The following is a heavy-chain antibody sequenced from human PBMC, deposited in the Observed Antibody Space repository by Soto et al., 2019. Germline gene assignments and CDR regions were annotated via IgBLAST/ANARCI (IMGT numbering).Heavy chain of an antibody. Sequence: SETLSLTCAVYGGSFSGYYWSWIRQPPGKGLEWIGEINHSGSTNYNPSLKSRVTISVDTSKNQFSLKLSSVTAADTAVYYCARGWCRPSFTIKYSWNDLGWFDPWGQGTLVTVSS. CDR1: GGSFSGYY. J-gene: IGHJ5*02. V-gene: IGHV4-34*01. D-gene: IGHD1-1*01. CDR2: INHSGST. CDR3: ARGWCRPSFTIKYSWNDLGWFDP.